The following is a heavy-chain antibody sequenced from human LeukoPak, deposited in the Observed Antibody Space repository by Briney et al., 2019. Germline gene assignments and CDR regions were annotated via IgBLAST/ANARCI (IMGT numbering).Heavy chain of an antibody. J-gene: IGHJ4*02. V-gene: IGHV3-7*03. CDR1: GFTFNKSW. D-gene: IGHD7-27*01. Sequence: GGSLRLSCAASGFTFNKSWMSWVRQAPGKGPEWVANIKEDGTQKYYVDSVRGRFTVSRDNAENSLYLQMNSLRGEDTAIYYCAKTGDRDYWGQGTLVTVSS. CDR2: IKEDGTQK. CDR3: AKTGDRDY.